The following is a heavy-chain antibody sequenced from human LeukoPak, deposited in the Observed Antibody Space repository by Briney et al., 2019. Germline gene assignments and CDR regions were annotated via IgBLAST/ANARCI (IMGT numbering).Heavy chain of an antibody. Sequence: GGSLRLSCAASGFRFGSHAVHWVRQAPGKGLEWLAQIWYDGSNKYYVDSVKGQFTTSRDNSKNTVYLQMNSPRAEDTAVYFCARDGQQLAPYAMDVWGQGTTVTVSS. CDR3: ARDGQQLAPYAMDV. V-gene: IGHV3-33*01. CDR1: GFRFGSHA. CDR2: IWYDGSNK. J-gene: IGHJ6*02. D-gene: IGHD6-13*01.